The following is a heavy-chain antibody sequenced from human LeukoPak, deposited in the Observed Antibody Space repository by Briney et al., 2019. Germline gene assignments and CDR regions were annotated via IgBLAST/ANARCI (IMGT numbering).Heavy chain of an antibody. D-gene: IGHD3-22*01. V-gene: IGHV4-39*01. CDR1: GGSISSSSYY. Sequence: SETLSLTCTVSGGSISSSSYYWGWSRQPPGKGLKWIGSIYYSGSTYYNPSLKSRVTISVDTSKNQFSLKLSSVTAADTAVYYCARVEEVSGRAFDIWGQGTLVTVSS. J-gene: IGHJ3*02. CDR2: IYYSGST. CDR3: ARVEEVSGRAFDI.